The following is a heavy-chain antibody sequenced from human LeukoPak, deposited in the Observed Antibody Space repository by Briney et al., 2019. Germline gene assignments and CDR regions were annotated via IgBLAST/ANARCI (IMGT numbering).Heavy chain of an antibody. J-gene: IGHJ4*02. V-gene: IGHV3-21*01. CDR3: AKDQPPFIVVVTATLDY. CDR2: ISSSSSYI. Sequence: GGSLRLSCAASGFTFSSYSMNWVRQAPGKGLEWVSSISSSSSYIYYADSVKGRFTISRDNSKNTLYLQMNSLRAEDTAVYYCAKDQPPFIVVVTATLDYWGQGTLVTVSS. CDR1: GFTFSSYS. D-gene: IGHD2-21*02.